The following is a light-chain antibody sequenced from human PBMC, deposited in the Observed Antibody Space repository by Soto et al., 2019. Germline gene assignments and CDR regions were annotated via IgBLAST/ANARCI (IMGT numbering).Light chain of an antibody. CDR1: SSDVGSYNL. V-gene: IGLV2-23*01. J-gene: IGLJ1*01. CDR3: CSYAGSSTSYV. Sequence: QSALTQPASVFGSPGKSITISCTGTSSDVGSYNLVSWYQQHPGKAPKLMIYEGSKRPSGVSNRFSGSKSGNTASLTISGLQAEDEADYYCCSYAGSSTSYVFGTGTKVTVL. CDR2: EGS.